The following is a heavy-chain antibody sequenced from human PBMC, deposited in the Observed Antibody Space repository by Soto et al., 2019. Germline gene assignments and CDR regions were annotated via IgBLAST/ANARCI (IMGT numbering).Heavy chain of an antibody. CDR3: ARDLVGGSYYFGYYYYGMDV. CDR2: IYYSGST. J-gene: IGHJ6*02. CDR1: GGSISSGGYY. V-gene: IGHV4-31*03. D-gene: IGHD1-26*01. Sequence: QVQLQELGPGLVKPSQTLSLTCTVSGGSISSGGYYWSWIRQHPGKGLEWIGYIYYSGSTYYNPSLKSRVTISVDTSKNQFSLKLSSVTAADTAVYYCARDLVGGSYYFGYYYYGMDVWGQGTTVTVSS.